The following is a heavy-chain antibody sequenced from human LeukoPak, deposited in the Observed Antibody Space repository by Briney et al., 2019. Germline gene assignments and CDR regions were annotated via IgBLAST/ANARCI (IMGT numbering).Heavy chain of an antibody. CDR1: GGTFSSYA. CDR2: IIPILDIA. D-gene: IGHD2-2*01. J-gene: IGHJ4*02. Sequence: ASVKVSCKASGGTFSSYAISWVRQAPGQGLEWMGRIIPILDIANYAQKFQGRVTITADKSTSTAYMELSSLRSDDTAVYYCARDRQDIVVVPAATFDYWGQGTLVTVSS. CDR3: ARDRQDIVVVPAATFDY. V-gene: IGHV1-69*04.